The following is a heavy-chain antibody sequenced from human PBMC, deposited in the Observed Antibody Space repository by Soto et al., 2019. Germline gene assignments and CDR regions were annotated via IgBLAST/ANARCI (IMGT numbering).Heavy chain of an antibody. D-gene: IGHD2-2*01. CDR1: GFTFSSYA. V-gene: IGHV3-23*01. CDR3: AKAPRSVPAAPMDV. J-gene: IGHJ6*03. CDR2: ISGSGGST. Sequence: GGSLRLSCAASGFTFSSYAMSWVRQAPGKGLEWVSAISGSGGSTYYADSVKGRFTISRDNSKNTLYLQMNSLRAEDTAVYYCAKAPRSVPAAPMDVWGKGTTVTVSS.